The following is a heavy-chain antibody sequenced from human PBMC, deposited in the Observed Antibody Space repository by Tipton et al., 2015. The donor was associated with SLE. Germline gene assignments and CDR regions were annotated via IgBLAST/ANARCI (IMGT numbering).Heavy chain of an antibody. CDR3: ARIRVAGGYYFDY. V-gene: IGHV4-4*07. CDR2: IYSSGNT. Sequence: TLSLTCTVSGGSISNYYWNWIRQPAGKGLEWIGRIYSSGNTNYNPYLKRRVTMSLDTSKNQFSLKLTSVTAADTAVYYCARIRVAGGYYFDYWGQGTLVTVSS. J-gene: IGHJ4*02. CDR1: GGSISNYY. D-gene: IGHD6-19*01.